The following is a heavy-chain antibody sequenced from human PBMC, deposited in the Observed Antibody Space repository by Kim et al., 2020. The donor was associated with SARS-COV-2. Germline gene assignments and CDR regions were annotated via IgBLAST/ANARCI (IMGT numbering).Heavy chain of an antibody. V-gene: IGHV1-69*13. CDR3: ARAIVYSSSWDPYFDY. Sequence: SVKVSCKASGGTFSSYAISWVRQAPGQGLEWMGGIIPIFGTANYAQKFQGRVTITADESTSTAYMELSSLRSEDTAVYYCARAIVYSSSWDPYFDYWGQGTLVTVSS. CDR1: GGTFSSYA. J-gene: IGHJ4*02. D-gene: IGHD6-13*01. CDR2: IIPIFGTA.